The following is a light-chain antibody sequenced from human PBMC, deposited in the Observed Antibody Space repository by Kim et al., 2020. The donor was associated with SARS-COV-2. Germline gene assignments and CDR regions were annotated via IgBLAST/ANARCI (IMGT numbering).Light chain of an antibody. Sequence: TTAIASTGTSSDFGSYTYVAGYQQHPDKAPILIIYEVNKRPSGGPDRFSGSKAGNTASLTVTGLQAEDEADYYCCSYTGSQNYVFGTGTKVTVL. J-gene: IGLJ1*01. CDR3: CSYTGSQNYV. CDR1: SSDFGSYTY. V-gene: IGLV2-8*01. CDR2: EVN.